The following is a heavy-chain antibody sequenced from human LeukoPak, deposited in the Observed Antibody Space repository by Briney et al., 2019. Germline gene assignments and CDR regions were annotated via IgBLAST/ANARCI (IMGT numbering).Heavy chain of an antibody. Sequence: GGSLRLSCAASGFTFSSYAMHWVRQAPGKGLEWVAVISYDGSNKYYADSVKGRFTISRDNSKNTLYLQMNSLRAEDTAVYYCARAGLVGATIVISDYWGQGTLVTVSS. CDR3: ARAGLVGATIVISDY. J-gene: IGHJ4*02. CDR2: ISYDGSNK. V-gene: IGHV3-30-3*01. D-gene: IGHD1-26*01. CDR1: GFTFSSYA.